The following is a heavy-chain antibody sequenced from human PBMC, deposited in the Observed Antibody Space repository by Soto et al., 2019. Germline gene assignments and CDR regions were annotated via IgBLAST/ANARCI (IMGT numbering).Heavy chain of an antibody. V-gene: IGHV1-69*02. CDR2: IIPILGIA. Sequence: QVQLVQSGAEVKKPGSSVKVSCKASGGTFSSYTISWVRQAPGQGLEWMGRIIPILGIANYAQKFQGRVTITAAKSTGTAYMELSSLRSADTDVYYCARDGGTMVRGYGYWGKGTLVTVSS. J-gene: IGHJ4*02. D-gene: IGHD3-10*01. CDR1: GGTFSSYT. CDR3: ARDGGTMVRGYGY.